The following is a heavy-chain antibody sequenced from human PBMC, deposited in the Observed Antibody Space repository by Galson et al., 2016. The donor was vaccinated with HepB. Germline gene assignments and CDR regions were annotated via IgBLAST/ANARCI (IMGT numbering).Heavy chain of an antibody. V-gene: IGHV4-30-4*01. J-gene: IGHJ6*02. D-gene: IGHD3-3*01. Sequence: QPPGKGLEWIGYIYYSGSTYYNPSLKSRVTISVDTSKNQFSLKLSSVTVADTAVYYCARASSADLMDVWGQGTTVTVSS. CDR3: ARASSADLMDV. CDR2: IYYSGST.